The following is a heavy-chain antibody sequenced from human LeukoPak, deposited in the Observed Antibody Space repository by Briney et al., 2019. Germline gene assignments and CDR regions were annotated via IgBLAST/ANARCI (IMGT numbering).Heavy chain of an antibody. D-gene: IGHD3-22*01. CDR2: ISTNGNT. J-gene: IGHJ6*03. CDR3: ARALHYYDSSGSYYYYMDV. Sequence: PSETLSLTCTVSGGSIRSGSFYWSWIRQPAGKGLEWIGRISTNGNTNYNPSLKSRVTISVDTSKNQFSLKLSSVTAADTAVYYCARALHYYDSSGSYYYYMDVWGKGTTVTVSS. V-gene: IGHV4-61*02. CDR1: GGSIRSGSFY.